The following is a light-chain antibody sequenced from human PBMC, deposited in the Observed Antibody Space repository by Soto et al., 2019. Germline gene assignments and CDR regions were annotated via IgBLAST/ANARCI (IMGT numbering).Light chain of an antibody. J-gene: IGKJ4*01. Sequence: EIVLTQSPATLSLSPGERATLSCRASQSVSSYLAWYQQKPGQAPRLLIYDASNRATGIPARCSGSGSGTDFTLTISSLEPEDFAFYYCQQRSNWPFTFGGGTKVEIK. CDR1: QSVSSY. V-gene: IGKV3-11*01. CDR3: QQRSNWPFT. CDR2: DAS.